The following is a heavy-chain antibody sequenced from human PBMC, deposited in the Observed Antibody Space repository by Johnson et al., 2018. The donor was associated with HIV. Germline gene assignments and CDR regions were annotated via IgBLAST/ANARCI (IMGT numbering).Heavy chain of an antibody. CDR3: ARAHLIFPKNAFDI. CDR1: GFTFSSFW. V-gene: IGHV3-7*01. Sequence: VQLVESGGDLVQPGGSLRLSCAASGFTFSSFWMTWVRQAPGKGLEWEANINVDGSEKFYVDSVKGRFTISRDNVNNSVFLLLNSLRVEDTAVYFCARAHLIFPKNAFDIWGQGTMVTVSS. J-gene: IGHJ3*02. CDR2: INVDGSEK. D-gene: IGHD3-3*02.